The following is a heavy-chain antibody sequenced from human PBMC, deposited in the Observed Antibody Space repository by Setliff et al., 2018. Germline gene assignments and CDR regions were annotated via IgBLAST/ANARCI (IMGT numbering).Heavy chain of an antibody. CDR1: GYTFSNYW. V-gene: IGHV5-51*01. D-gene: IGHD6-13*01. CDR3: ARLGSSSWYNDVFDF. J-gene: IGHJ3*01. CDR2: IYAGDSDT. Sequence: GESLKISCKGSGYTFSNYWVGWVRQMPGKGLEWMGVIYAGDSDTRYSPSFQGQVTFSADKSISTAYLQWSTLKASDTAMYYCARLGSSSWYNDVFDFWGPGTMVTVSS.